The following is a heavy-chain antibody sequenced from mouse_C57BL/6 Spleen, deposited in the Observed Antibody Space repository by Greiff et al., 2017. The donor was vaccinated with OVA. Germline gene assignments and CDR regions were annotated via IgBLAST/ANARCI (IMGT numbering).Heavy chain of an antibody. J-gene: IGHJ4*01. D-gene: IGHD2-12*01. CDR2: IYPGDGDT. CDR3: ARGYDEDYAMDY. CDR1: GYAFSSSW. V-gene: IGHV1-82*01. Sequence: VKLQQSGPELVKPGASVKISCKASGYAFSSSWMNWVKQRPGKGLEWIGRIYPGDGDTNYNGKFKGKATLTADKSSSTAYMQLSSLTSEDSAVYFCARGYDEDYAMDYWGQGTSVTVSS.